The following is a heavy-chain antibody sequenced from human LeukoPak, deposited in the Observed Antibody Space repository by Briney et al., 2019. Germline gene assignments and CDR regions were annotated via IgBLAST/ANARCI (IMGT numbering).Heavy chain of an antibody. CDR2: IYYSGST. J-gene: IGHJ4*02. D-gene: IGHD3-16*01. Sequence: PSETLSLTSTVSGGSISSFYWNWIRQPPGKGLEWIGYIYYSGSTYYNPSPKSRVTISVDTSKNQISLKLSSVTAADTAVYYCARGRGGRTFDYWGQGTLVTVSS. CDR3: ARGRGGRTFDY. CDR1: GGSISSFY. V-gene: IGHV4-59*01.